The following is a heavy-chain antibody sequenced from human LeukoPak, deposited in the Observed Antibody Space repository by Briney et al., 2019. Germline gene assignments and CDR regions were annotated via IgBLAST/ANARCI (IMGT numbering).Heavy chain of an antibody. CDR2: VNWNGDGT. Sequence: GGSLRLSCAASGFTFHDFAMSWVRQAPVKGLELVSGVNWNGDGTGYADSVEGRFTISRDNAKNSLYLQMNSLRVDDTALYYCARLGGPDYYFYYYMDVWGKGTTVTVSS. D-gene: IGHD1-26*01. CDR1: GFTFHDFA. V-gene: IGHV3-20*04. J-gene: IGHJ6*03. CDR3: ARLGGPDYYFYYYMDV.